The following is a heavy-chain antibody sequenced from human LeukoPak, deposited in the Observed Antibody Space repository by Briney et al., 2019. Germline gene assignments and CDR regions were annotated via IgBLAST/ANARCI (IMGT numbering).Heavy chain of an antibody. Sequence: EASVKVSCKASGYTFTGYYTHWVRQAPGQGLEWMGWINPNSGGTNYAQKFQGRVTMTRDTSISTAYMELSRLRSDDTAVYYCARVGLYCSSTSCYSPPNWFDPWGQGTLVTVSS. J-gene: IGHJ5*02. D-gene: IGHD2-2*02. CDR3: ARVGLYCSSTSCYSPPNWFDP. V-gene: IGHV1-2*02. CDR2: INPNSGGT. CDR1: GYTFTGYY.